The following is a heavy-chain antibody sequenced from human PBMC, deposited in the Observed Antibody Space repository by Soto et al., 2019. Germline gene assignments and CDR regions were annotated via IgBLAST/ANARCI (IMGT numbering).Heavy chain of an antibody. CDR3: ARDNYDFWSGYSGHYYYGMDV. V-gene: IGHV3-48*03. D-gene: IGHD3-3*01. Sequence: GGSLRLSCAASGFTFSSYEMNWVRQAPGKGLEWVSYTSSSGSTVYYADSVKGRFTISRDNAKNSLYLQMNSLRAEDTAVYYCARDNYDFWSGYSGHYYYGMDVWGQGTTVTVSS. CDR2: TSSSGSTV. CDR1: GFTFSSYE. J-gene: IGHJ6*02.